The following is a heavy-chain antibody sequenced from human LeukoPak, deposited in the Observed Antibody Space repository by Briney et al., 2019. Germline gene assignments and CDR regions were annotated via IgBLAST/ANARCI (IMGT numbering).Heavy chain of an antibody. D-gene: IGHD6-13*01. CDR3: ARGGRSSSWLYYMDV. J-gene: IGHJ6*03. Sequence: SETLSLTCAVYGGSFSGYYWSWIRQPPGKGLEWIGEINHSGSTNYNPSLKSRVTMSVDTSKNQFSLNLSSVTAADTAVYYCARGGRSSSWLYYMDVWGKGTTVTISS. CDR1: GGSFSGYY. V-gene: IGHV4-34*01. CDR2: INHSGST.